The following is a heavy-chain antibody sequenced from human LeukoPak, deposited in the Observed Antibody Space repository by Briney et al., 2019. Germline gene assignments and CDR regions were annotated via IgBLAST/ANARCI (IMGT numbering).Heavy chain of an antibody. Sequence: GASLRLSCAASGSTFSSYAMSRVRQAPGKGLEWVSAISGSGGSTYYADSVKGRFTISRDNSKNTLYLQMNSLRAEDTAVYYCAKGQQLVLYWGQGTLVTVSS. CDR3: AKGQQLVLY. CDR2: ISGSGGST. J-gene: IGHJ4*02. D-gene: IGHD6-6*01. V-gene: IGHV3-23*01. CDR1: GSTFSSYA.